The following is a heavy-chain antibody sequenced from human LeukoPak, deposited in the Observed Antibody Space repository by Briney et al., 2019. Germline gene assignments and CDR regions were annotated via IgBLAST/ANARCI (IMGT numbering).Heavy chain of an antibody. Sequence: ASVKVSCKASGYTFTSYYMHWVRQAPGQGLEWMGIINPSGGSTSYAQKFQGRVTMTRDTSTSTVYMELSSLRSEDTAVYYCATQLVRGGFDYWGQGTLVTVSS. CDR2: INPSGGST. CDR3: ATQLVRGGFDY. CDR1: GYTFTSYY. J-gene: IGHJ4*02. D-gene: IGHD6-13*01. V-gene: IGHV1-46*01.